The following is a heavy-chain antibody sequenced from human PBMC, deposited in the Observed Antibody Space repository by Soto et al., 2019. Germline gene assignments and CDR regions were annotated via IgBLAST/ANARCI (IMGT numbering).Heavy chain of an antibody. CDR2: INQDGSKK. V-gene: IGHV3-7*01. CDR3: SRSLNS. J-gene: IGHJ4*02. CDR1: GFTFSTYW. Sequence: VGSLRLSGAASGFTFSTYWMDWVRQTPGKGLEWVANINQDGSKKNYVDSVKGRFTISRDNAKNSLYLQMSSLTAEDSALYYCSRSLNSWGQGTLVTVSS.